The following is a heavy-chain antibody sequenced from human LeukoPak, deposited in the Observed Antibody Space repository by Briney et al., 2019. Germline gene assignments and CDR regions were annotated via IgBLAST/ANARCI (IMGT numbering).Heavy chain of an antibody. CDR3: AREDIVVVPAADFDS. V-gene: IGHV1-2*02. CDR1: GYTFTGYY. Sequence: ASVKVSCKASGYTFTGYYMHWVRQAPGQGLEWMGWINPNSGGTNYAQKFQGRVTMTRDTSISTAYMELSRLRSDDTAVYYYAREDIVVVPAADFDSWGQGTLVTVSS. J-gene: IGHJ5*01. CDR2: INPNSGGT. D-gene: IGHD2-2*01.